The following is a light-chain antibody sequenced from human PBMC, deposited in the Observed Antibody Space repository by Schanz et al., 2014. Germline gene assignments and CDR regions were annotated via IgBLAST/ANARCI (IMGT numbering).Light chain of an antibody. Sequence: QSALTQPASVSGSPGQSITISCTGTSSDVGGYNYVSWYQHHPGKAPKLMIYDVSNRPSGVSNRFSGSKSGNTASLTISGLQAEDEADYYCSSYTSSSGTHVFGTGTKLTVL. CDR3: SSYTSSSGTHV. V-gene: IGLV2-14*03. CDR2: DVS. CDR1: SSDVGGYNY. J-gene: IGLJ1*01.